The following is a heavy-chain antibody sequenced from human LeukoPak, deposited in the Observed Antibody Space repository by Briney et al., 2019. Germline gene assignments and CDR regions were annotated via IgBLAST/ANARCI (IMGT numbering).Heavy chain of an antibody. D-gene: IGHD3-10*02. J-gene: IGHJ6*03. Sequence: ASVKVSCKASGYTFTGYYMHWVRQAPGQGLEWMGGIIPIFGTANYAQKFQGRVTITADKSTSTAYMELSSLRSEDTAVYYCARQTVRFDYYYYMDVWGKGTTVTVSS. CDR2: IIPIFGTA. CDR1: GYTFTGYY. V-gene: IGHV1-69*06. CDR3: ARQTVRFDYYYYMDV.